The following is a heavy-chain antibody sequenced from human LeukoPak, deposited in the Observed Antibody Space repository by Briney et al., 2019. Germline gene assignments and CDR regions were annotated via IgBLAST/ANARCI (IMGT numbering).Heavy chain of an antibody. J-gene: IGHJ4*02. Sequence: SETLSLTCTVSGGSIGSRSSYWRWIRQPPGKGLEYIGSINYSGTTYYNPSLKSRVTISVDTSTNQFSLKLSSVTAADTAVYYCARNIDQAMKNDYWGQGTLVTVSS. D-gene: IGHD5-18*01. CDR2: INYSGTT. CDR1: GGSIGSRSSY. CDR3: ARNIDQAMKNDY. V-gene: IGHV4-39*01.